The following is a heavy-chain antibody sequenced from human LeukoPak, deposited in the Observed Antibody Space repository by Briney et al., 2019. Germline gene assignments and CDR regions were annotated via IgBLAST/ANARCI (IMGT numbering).Heavy chain of an antibody. Sequence: SQTLSLTCTVSGGSISSGGYYWSWIRQHPGKGLEWIVYIYYSGSTYYNPSLKSRFTISVYTSKNQFSLRLSSLTAADTAVYYCASARVYDSSGYYYAFDIWGQGTMVTVSS. D-gene: IGHD3-22*01. V-gene: IGHV4-31*03. CDR3: ASARVYDSSGYYYAFDI. CDR2: IYYSGST. CDR1: GGSISSGGYY. J-gene: IGHJ3*02.